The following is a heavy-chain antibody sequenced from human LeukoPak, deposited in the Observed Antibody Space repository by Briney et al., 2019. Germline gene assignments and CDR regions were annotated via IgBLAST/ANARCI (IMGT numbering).Heavy chain of an antibody. J-gene: IGHJ4*02. D-gene: IGHD2-15*01. CDR2: ISAYNGNT. CDR3: ATDRALGYCSGGSCTRPY. V-gene: IGHV1-18*01. CDR1: GYTFTSYG. Sequence: ASVKVSCKASGYTFTSYGISWVRQAPGRGLEWMGWISAYNGNTNYAQKLQGRVTMTTDTSTSTAYMELRNLRSDDTAVYYCATDRALGYCSGGSCTRPYWGQGTLVTVSS.